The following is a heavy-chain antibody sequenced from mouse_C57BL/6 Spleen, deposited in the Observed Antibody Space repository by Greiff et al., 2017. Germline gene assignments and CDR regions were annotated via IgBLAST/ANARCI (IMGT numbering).Heavy chain of an antibody. CDR2: LWSGGST. Sequence: QVQLKESGPGLVQPSQSLSITCTVSGFSLTSYGVHWVRQSPGKGLEWLGVLWSGGSTDYNAAFISRLSISKDNSKSQVFFKMNRLQADDTAISYCARNLGDGYYSYAMDYWGQGTSGTVSS. V-gene: IGHV2-2*01. J-gene: IGHJ4*01. CDR3: ARNLGDGYYSYAMDY. D-gene: IGHD2-3*01. CDR1: GFSLTSYG.